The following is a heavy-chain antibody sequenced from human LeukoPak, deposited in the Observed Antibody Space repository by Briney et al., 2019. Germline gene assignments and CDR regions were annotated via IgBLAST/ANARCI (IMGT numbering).Heavy chain of an antibody. V-gene: IGHV1-69-2*01. Sequence: ASVKVSCKVSGYTFTDYYMHWVQQAPGKGLEWMGLVDPEDGETIYAEKFQGRVTITADTSTDTAYMELSSLRSEDTAVYYCATAPRRRLSSDHFDYWAREPWSPSPQ. J-gene: IGHJ4*02. D-gene: IGHD6-19*01. CDR2: VDPEDGET. CDR1: GYTFTDYY. CDR3: ATAPRRRLSSDHFDY.